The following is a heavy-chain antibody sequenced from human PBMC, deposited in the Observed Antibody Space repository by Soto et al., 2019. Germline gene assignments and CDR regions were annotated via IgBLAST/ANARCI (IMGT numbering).Heavy chain of an antibody. CDR1: GFTFTSSA. Sequence: QMQLVQSGPEVKKPGTSVKVSCKASGFTFTSSAVQWVRQARGQRLEWMGWIVVGSGNTNYAQKFQERVTITRDMSTSTAYMELSSLRSEDTAVYYCAALREVGAKTSDYWGQGTLVTVSS. D-gene: IGHD1-26*01. J-gene: IGHJ4*02. CDR3: AALREVGAKTSDY. CDR2: IVVGSGNT. V-gene: IGHV1-58*01.